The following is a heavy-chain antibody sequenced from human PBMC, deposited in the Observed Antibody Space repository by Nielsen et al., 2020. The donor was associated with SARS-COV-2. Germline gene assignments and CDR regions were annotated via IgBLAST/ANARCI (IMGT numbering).Heavy chain of an antibody. V-gene: IGHV1-46*01. CDR1: GYTFTSYY. J-gene: IGHJ4*02. Sequence: ASVKVSCKASGYTFTSYYMHWARQAPGQGLEWMGIINPSGGSTSYAQKFQGRVTMTRDTSTSTVYMELSSLRSEDTAVYYCAREPRAPSSGKLFDYWGQGTLVTVSS. CDR3: AREPRAPSSGKLFDY. CDR2: INPSGGST. D-gene: IGHD1-26*01.